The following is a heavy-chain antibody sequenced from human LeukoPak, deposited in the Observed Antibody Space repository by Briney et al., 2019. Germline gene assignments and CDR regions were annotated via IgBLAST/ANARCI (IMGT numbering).Heavy chain of an antibody. CDR2: IWYDGSNK. D-gene: IGHD2-15*01. J-gene: IGHJ4*02. CDR1: GFTFSSYG. Sequence: GGSLRLPCAASGFTFSSYGMHWVRQAPGKGLEWVAVIWYDGSNKYYADSVKGRFTISRDNSKNTLYLQMNSLRAEDTAVYYCARGSDVVVLDYWGQGTLVTVSS. V-gene: IGHV3-33*01. CDR3: ARGSDVVVLDY.